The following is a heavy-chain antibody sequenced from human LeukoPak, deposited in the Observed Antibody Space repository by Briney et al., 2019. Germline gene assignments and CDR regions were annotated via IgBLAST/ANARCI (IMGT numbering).Heavy chain of an antibody. Sequence: PSETLSLTCTVSLGSPSSYYWCWIRQPPGTGLEWIGYIYYSGSTNYNPSLKSRVTISVDTSKNQFSLKLSSVTAADTAVYYCARYRVYYGMDVWGQGTTVTVSS. CDR3: ARYRVYYGMDV. CDR1: LGSPSSYY. J-gene: IGHJ6*02. D-gene: IGHD4-11*01. CDR2: IYYSGST. V-gene: IGHV4-59*08.